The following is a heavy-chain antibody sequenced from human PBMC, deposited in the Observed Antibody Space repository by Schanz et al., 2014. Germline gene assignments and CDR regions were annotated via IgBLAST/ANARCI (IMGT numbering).Heavy chain of an antibody. V-gene: IGHV1-46*03. D-gene: IGHD2-2*01. J-gene: IGHJ4*02. CDR3: ARGGFFDSTSFDS. CDR1: GYIFGSHG. CDR2: INPSSGTT. Sequence: QLMQSGSEVRKPGASVKVSCKASGYIFGSHGMTWVRQAPGQGPELMGKINPSSGTTRIAQNCQGILTVTRDTSTSTVNMELSSLRSEDTAVYYCARGGFFDSTSFDSWGQGTLVTVSS.